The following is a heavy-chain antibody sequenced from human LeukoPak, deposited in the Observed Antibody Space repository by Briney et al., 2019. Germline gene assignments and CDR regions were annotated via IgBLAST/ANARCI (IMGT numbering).Heavy chain of an antibody. CDR2: ISSSSSYI. V-gene: IGHV3-21*06. D-gene: IGHD6-6*01. CDR3: AGSSLGSSSAYRHFDY. Sequence: GGSLRLSCAASGFTFSSYSMNWVRQAPGKGLEWVSSISSSSSYIYYADSVKGRFTISRDNAKNSLYLQMNSLRAEDTAVYYCAGSSLGSSSAYRHFDYWGQGNLVTVSS. CDR1: GFTFSSYS. J-gene: IGHJ4*02.